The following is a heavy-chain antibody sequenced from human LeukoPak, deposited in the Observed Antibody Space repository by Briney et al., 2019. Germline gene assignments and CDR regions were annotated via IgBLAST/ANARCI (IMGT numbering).Heavy chain of an antibody. CDR2: IYYSGST. CDR3: AKIVVPAAINWFDP. V-gene: IGHV4-39*06. Sequence: SETLSLTCTVSGGSISSSSYYWGWLRQPPGKGLEWIGSIYYSGSTYYNPSLKSRVTISVNTSKNQFTLKLSSETAADTAVYYGAKIVVPAAINWFDPWGQGTLVTVSS. D-gene: IGHD2-2*01. CDR1: GGSISSSSYY. J-gene: IGHJ5*02.